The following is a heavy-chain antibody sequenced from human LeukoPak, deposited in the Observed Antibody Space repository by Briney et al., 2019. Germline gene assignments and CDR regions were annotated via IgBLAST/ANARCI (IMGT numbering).Heavy chain of an antibody. J-gene: IGHJ6*03. CDR3: ARARALEWLLSHHYYYYMDV. V-gene: IGHV3-66*01. Sequence: PGGSLRLSCAASGFTDSSNYMSWVRQAPGKGLEWVSVIYTGGSTYYADSVKGRFTISRDNSKNTLYLQMNSLRAEDTAVYYCARARALEWLLSHHYYYYMDVWGKGTTVTVSS. D-gene: IGHD3-3*01. CDR2: IYTGGST. CDR1: GFTDSSNY.